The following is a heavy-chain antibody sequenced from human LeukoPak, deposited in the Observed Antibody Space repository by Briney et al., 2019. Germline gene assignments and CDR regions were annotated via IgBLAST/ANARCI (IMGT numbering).Heavy chain of an antibody. V-gene: IGHV3-23*01. CDR1: GFTFSSYG. CDR3: AKDSAYGDYVDWYYYYMDV. CDR2: LSGSGHYT. Sequence: GALRLSCVASGFTFSSYGMSWVRQAPGKGLEWVSALSGSGHYTFYADSVKGRFTISRDNSKNTLYLQMNSLRAGDTAVYYCAKDSAYGDYVDWYYYYMDVWGKGTTVTISS. J-gene: IGHJ6*03. D-gene: IGHD4-17*01.